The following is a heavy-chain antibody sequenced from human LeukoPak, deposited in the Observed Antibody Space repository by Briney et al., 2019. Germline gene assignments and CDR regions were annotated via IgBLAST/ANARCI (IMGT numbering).Heavy chain of an antibody. D-gene: IGHD3-10*01. CDR3: ARALVPGSGSYYDWFDP. CDR1: GYTFSNYG. V-gene: IGHV1-3*01. CDR2: ISVGNGNT. J-gene: IGHJ5*02. Sequence: EASVKVSCKASGYTFSNYGIHWVRQAPGQRLECLGWISVGNGNTKYSQNFQGRVTITRDTSATTAYMELSNLRPEDTAVYYCARALVPGSGSYYDWFDPWSQGTLVTVSS.